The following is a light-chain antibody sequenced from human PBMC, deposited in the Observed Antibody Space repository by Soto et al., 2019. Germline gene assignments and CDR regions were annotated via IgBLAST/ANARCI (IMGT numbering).Light chain of an antibody. Sequence: EIGLTQSPGTLSLSPGEGATLSCRATQSVGSYLAWYQQKPGQAPRLLISDTSNRATGIPGRFSGSGSRSGTDFTLTISRLEPEDFEVYYCQQYRTSPLTFGGGTKVEI. CDR2: DTS. J-gene: IGKJ4*01. V-gene: IGKV3-20*01. CDR3: QQYRTSPLT. CDR1: QSVGSY.